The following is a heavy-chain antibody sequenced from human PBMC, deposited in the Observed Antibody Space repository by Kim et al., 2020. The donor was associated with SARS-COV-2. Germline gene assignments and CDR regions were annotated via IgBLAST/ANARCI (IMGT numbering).Heavy chain of an antibody. CDR2: ISYDGSNK. CDR1: GFTFSSYG. J-gene: IGHJ4*02. Sequence: GGSLRLSCAASGFTFSSYGMHWVRQAPGKGLEWVAVISYDGSNKYYADSVKGRFTISRDNSKNTLYLQMNSLRAEDTAVYYCAKLAPWFGGGINDYWGQGTLVTVSS. CDR3: AKLAPWFGGGINDY. D-gene: IGHD3-10*01. V-gene: IGHV3-30*18.